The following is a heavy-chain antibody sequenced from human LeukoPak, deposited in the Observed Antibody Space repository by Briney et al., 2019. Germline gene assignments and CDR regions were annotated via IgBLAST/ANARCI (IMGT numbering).Heavy chain of an antibody. CDR3: ATDCSSTSWSNWFDR. CDR2: INPNSGGT. J-gene: IGHJ5*02. Sequence: ASVKVSCKASGYTFTGYYVHWVRQAPGQGLEWMGRINPNSGGTNYAQKFQGRVTMTRDTSISTAYMELSRQIADDTAVYYCATDCSSTSWSNWFDRWGQGALVTDSS. D-gene: IGHD2-2*01. CDR1: GYTFTGYY. V-gene: IGHV1-2*06.